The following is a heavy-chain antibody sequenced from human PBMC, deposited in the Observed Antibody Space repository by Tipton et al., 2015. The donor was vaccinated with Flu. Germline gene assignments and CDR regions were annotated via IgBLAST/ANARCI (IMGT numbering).Heavy chain of an antibody. CDR1: GFTFSRYA. J-gene: IGHJ4*02. Sequence: SLRLSCAASGFTFSRYAMSWVRQGPGKGLEWVSGISGSSGTTYYADSVKGRFTISRDNSKNTVYLQMNNLRGEDTAVYYCAKDNDPSNLPHYWGQGTLVTVSS. D-gene: IGHD1-1*01. V-gene: IGHV3-23*01. CDR3: AKDNDPSNLPHY. CDR2: ISGSSGTT.